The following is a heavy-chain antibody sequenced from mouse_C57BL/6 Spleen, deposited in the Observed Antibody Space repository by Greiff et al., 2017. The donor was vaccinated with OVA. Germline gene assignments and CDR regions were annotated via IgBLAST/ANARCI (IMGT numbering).Heavy chain of an antibody. CDR1: GFTFSSYA. CDR2: ISSGGDYI. J-gene: IGHJ4*01. D-gene: IGHD1-1*01. V-gene: IGHV5-9-1*02. Sequence: EVNVVESGKGLVKPGGSLKLSCAASGFTFSSYAMSWVRQTPEKRLEWVPYISSGGDYIYYANTVKGRFTISSDNARNTLYLQMSSLKSEDTAMYYCTREREYGSYAMDFWGQGTSVTVAS. CDR3: TREREYGSYAMDF.